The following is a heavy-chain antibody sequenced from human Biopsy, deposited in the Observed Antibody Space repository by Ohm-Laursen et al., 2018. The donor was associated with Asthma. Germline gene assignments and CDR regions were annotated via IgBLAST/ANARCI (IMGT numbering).Heavy chain of an antibody. Sequence: GPSVTVSCKISGYSLTDLSMHWVRQAPGQGLEWMGGHDHEEGGTVNARRFQGRVTMTEDTSTDTAYMELSSLSSADTAVYYCASDFPKDYVRYNFQFWGQGTLVTVSS. CDR2: HDHEEGGT. CDR1: GYSLTDLS. CDR3: ASDFPKDYVRYNFQF. J-gene: IGHJ4*02. D-gene: IGHD4-17*01. V-gene: IGHV1-24*01.